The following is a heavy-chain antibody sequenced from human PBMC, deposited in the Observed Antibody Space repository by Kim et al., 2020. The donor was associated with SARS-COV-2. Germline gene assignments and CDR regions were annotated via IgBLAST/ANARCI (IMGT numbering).Heavy chain of an antibody. Sequence: GGSLRLSCAASGFTFSSYWMHWVRHAPGKGLVWVSRINSDGSSTTYADSVKGRFTISRDNAKNTLYLQMNSLRAEDTAVYYCARAYSSGCYDYWGQGTLVTVSS. V-gene: IGHV3-74*01. CDR3: ARAYSSGCYDY. CDR2: INSDGSST. CDR1: GFTFSSYW. D-gene: IGHD6-19*01. J-gene: IGHJ4*02.